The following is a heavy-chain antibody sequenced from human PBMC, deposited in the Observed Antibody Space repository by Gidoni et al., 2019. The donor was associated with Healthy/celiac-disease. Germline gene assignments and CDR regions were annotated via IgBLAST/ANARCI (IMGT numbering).Heavy chain of an antibody. CDR3: ARADLTYYDFWSGYYPPLDY. V-gene: IGHV3-64*01. D-gene: IGHD3-3*01. CDR2: ISSNGGST. Sequence: EVQLVESGGGLVQPGGSLRLSCAASGFPFSSYAMHWVRQAPGKGLEYVSAISSNGGSTYYANSVKGRFTISRDNSKNTLYLQMGSLRAEDMAVYYCARADLTYYDFWSGYYPPLDYWGQGTLVTVSS. J-gene: IGHJ4*02. CDR1: GFPFSSYA.